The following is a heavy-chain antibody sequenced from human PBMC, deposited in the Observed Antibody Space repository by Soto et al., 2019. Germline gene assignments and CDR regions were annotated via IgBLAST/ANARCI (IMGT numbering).Heavy chain of an antibody. CDR1: GDSVSSKSAA. V-gene: IGHV6-1*01. CDR2: TYYRSRWYN. J-gene: IGHJ6*04. Sequence: SQTLSLTCAISGDSVSSKSAAWNWIRLSPSRGLEWLARTYYRSRWYNDYAVSVRSRITVNPDTSKNQFSLQLTSVTPEDTAVYYCAGTNCHQRYQLAVRGKGTSVLGSS. D-gene: IGHD1-7*01. CDR3: AGTNCHQRYQLAV.